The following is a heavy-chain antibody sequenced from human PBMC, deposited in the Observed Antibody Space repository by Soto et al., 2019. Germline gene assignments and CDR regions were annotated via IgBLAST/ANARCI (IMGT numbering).Heavy chain of an antibody. D-gene: IGHD3-16*01. J-gene: IGHJ4*02. Sequence: QVQLVQSGAEVKKPGSSVKVSCKASGGTFSSYAISWVRQAPGQGLEWMGGIIPIFGTANYAQKFQGRVTLTPDDSTRTANMGRSSLRSEDTAVYYCAVPRGGRPEYYFDYWGQGTLVTVSS. CDR2: IIPIFGTA. CDR1: GGTFSSYA. CDR3: AVPRGGRPEYYFDY. V-gene: IGHV1-69*05.